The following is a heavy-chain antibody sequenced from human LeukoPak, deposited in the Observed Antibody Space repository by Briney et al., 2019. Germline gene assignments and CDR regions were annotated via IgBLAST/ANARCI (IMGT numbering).Heavy chain of an antibody. V-gene: IGHV3-23*01. CDR2: ISGSGGST. D-gene: IGHD5-18*01. CDR1: GFTFSSYA. CDR3: AKRSMMGYSYGFDY. J-gene: IGHJ4*02. Sequence: GGSLRLSCAASGFTFSSYAMSWVRQAPGKGLEWVSAISGSGGSTYYADSVKGRFTISRDNSKNTLYLQMNSLRAKDTAVYYCAKRSMMGYSYGFDYWGQGTLVTVSS.